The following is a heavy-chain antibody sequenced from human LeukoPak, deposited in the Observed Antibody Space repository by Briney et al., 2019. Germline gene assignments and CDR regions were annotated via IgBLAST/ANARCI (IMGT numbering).Heavy chain of an antibody. CDR3: ARVWSYYYFDY. CDR1: GFTFSSYW. V-gene: IGHV3-74*01. Sequence: PGGSLRLSCAASGFTFSSYWMHWVRQAPGKGLVCVSRINNDGSSTSYADSVKGRFTISRDDAKNTLYLQMNSLRAEDTAVYYCARVWSYYYFDYWGQGALVTVSS. CDR2: INNDGSST. D-gene: IGHD2-8*02. J-gene: IGHJ4*02.